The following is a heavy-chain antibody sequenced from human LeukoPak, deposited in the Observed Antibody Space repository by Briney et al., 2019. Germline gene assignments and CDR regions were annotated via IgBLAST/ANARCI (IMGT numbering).Heavy chain of an antibody. J-gene: IGHJ4*02. CDR1: GFTFSSYW. Sequence: QPGGSLRLSCAASGFTFSSYWMSWVRQAPGKGLEWVSGISWNSGSIGYADSVKGRFTISRDNAKNSLYLQMNSLRAEDTALYYCAKDGDRVSSSAPGYFDYWGQGTLVTVSS. V-gene: IGHV3-9*01. CDR3: AKDGDRVSSSAPGYFDY. CDR2: ISWNSGSI. D-gene: IGHD6-6*01.